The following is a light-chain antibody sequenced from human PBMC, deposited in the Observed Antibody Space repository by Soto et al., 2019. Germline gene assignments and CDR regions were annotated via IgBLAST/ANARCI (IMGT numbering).Light chain of an antibody. V-gene: IGKV3-15*01. CDR3: QQYSNWPPYT. J-gene: IGKJ4*01. CDR1: KSVSNN. Sequence: EIVMTQSPATLSVSPGERAILSCRASKSVSNNLAWYQQKPGQAPRLLIYGASTRATGIPARFSGSGSGTEFTLSISSLQPEDSAIYYCQQYSNWPPYTFGGGTKVEIK. CDR2: GAS.